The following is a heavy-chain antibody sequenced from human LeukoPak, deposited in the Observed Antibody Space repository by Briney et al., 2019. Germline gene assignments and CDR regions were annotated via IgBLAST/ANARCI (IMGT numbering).Heavy chain of an antibody. CDR2: IYYSGST. CDR1: GGSISSYY. CDR3: ARNGGSYERWFDP. J-gene: IGHJ5*02. D-gene: IGHD1-26*01. V-gene: IGHV4-59*01. Sequence: SETPSLTCTVSGGSISSYYWSWIRQPPGKGLEWIGYIYYSGSTNYNPSLKSRVTISVDTSKNQFSLKLSSVTAADTAVYYCARNGGSYERWFDPWGQGTLVTVSS.